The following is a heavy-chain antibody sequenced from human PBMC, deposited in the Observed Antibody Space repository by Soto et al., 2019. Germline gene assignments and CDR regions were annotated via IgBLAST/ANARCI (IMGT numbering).Heavy chain of an antibody. CDR3: ARDERYSGSYRGAFDI. CDR1: GYTFTRYY. J-gene: IGHJ3*02. V-gene: IGHV1-46*01. Sequence: ASVKVSCKASGYTFTRYYMNWVRQATGQGLEWMGIINPSGGSTSYAQKFQGRVTMTRDTSTSTVYMELSSLRSEDTAVYYCARDERYSGSYRGAFDIWGQATMVTVSS. D-gene: IGHD1-26*01. CDR2: INPSGGST.